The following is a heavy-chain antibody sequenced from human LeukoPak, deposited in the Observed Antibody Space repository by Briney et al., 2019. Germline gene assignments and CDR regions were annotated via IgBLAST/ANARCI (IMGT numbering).Heavy chain of an antibody. D-gene: IGHD3-10*01. Sequence: PGGSLRLSCAASGFTFSSYTMHWVRQAPGKGLEWVAVISYDGSNKYYADSVKGRFTISRDNSKNTLYLQMNSLRAEDTAVYYCATYGSGSYYNPLDSYYDMDVWGQGTTVTVSS. CDR2: ISYDGSNK. J-gene: IGHJ6*02. CDR3: ATYGSGSYYNPLDSYYDMDV. V-gene: IGHV3-30*04. CDR1: GFTFSSYT.